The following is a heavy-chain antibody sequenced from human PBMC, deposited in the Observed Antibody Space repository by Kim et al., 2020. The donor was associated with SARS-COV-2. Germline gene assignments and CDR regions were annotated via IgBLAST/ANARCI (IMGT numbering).Heavy chain of an antibody. CDR3: AKSKITMFQGVLYGMDV. J-gene: IGHJ6*01. Sequence: SLRLSCAASGFTFDDYAMHWVRQAPGKGLEWVSGISWNSGTIGYSDSVKGRFTISSDNAKNSLYLQMNSLRTEDTALYYCAKSKITMFQGVLYGMDV. CDR2: ISWNSGTI. D-gene: IGHD3-10*01. V-gene: IGHV3-9*01. CDR1: GFTFDDYA.